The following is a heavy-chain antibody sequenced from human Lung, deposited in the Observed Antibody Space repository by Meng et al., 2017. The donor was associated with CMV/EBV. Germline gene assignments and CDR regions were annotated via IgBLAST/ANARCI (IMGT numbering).Heavy chain of an antibody. CDR1: GNTFTTYV. D-gene: IGHD6-6*01. Sequence: SCKASGNTFTTYVINWVRQATGQGLEWMGMIVPLVDSADYAQKFQGRVTITTDESTTTAYMELNSLRSEDTAVFFCATYSSSDTGFDNWGQGTLVT. CDR3: ATYSSSDTGFDN. CDR2: IVPLVDSA. V-gene: IGHV1-69*05. J-gene: IGHJ4*02.